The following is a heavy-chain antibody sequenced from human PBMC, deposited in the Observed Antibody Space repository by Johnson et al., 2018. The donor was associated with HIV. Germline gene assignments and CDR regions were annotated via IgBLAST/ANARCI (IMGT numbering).Heavy chain of an antibody. CDR2: MGTAGDR. J-gene: IGHJ3*02. CDR3: ASGDREIWFGGVIAPGAFDI. CDR1: GFTFSNSD. D-gene: IGHD3-16*02. Sequence: VQLVESGGGVVQPGGSLTLSCAASGFTFSNSDMHWVRQPTGQGLEWVSGMGTAGDRHYADSVNGRFTVSRENAKNSLHLQMNNLRAGDTAVYYCASGDREIWFGGVIAPGAFDIWGQGTMVTVSS. V-gene: IGHV3-13*01.